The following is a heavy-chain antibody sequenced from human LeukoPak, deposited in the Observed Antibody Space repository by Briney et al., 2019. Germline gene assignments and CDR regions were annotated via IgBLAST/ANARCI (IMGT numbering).Heavy chain of an antibody. CDR1: GYSFTSDL. V-gene: IGHV5-51*01. CDR3: ARLGAGLRGDY. CDR2: SYPVDCET. D-gene: IGHD3-10*01. J-gene: IGHJ4*02. Sequence: GESLQISCKGSGYSFTSDLNGWVRPMPGKGLEWMGSSYPVDCETRYSPSFQGQVTIPADKSISTAYLQWTSLPASDTAMYYCARLGAGLRGDYWGQGTVVSVSS.